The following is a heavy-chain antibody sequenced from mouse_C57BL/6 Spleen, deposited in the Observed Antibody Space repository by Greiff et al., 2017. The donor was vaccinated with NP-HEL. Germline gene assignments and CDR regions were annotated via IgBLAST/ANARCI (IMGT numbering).Heavy chain of an antibody. V-gene: IGHV5-4*01. D-gene: IGHD2-10*01. CDR1: GFPFSSYA. CDR3: AREEGTYYGNYVRAMDY. J-gene: IGHJ4*01. CDR2: ICDGGWYT. Sequence: EVKLMESGGGLVKPGGALKLPRAVSGFPFSSYALSWVRQTPEKRPEWVVTICDGGWYTYYPDNVKGRFHISRDNAKNNLYLQMSHLKSEDTAMYYCAREEGTYYGNYVRAMDYWGQGTSVTVSS.